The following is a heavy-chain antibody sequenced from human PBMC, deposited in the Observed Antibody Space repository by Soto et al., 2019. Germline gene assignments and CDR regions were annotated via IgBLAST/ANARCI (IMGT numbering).Heavy chain of an antibody. Sequence: PSETLSLSCTVACGSISGYYGSWIRKHPGKGLEWIGYIYYSGSTNYNPSLKSRVTISVDTSKNQFSLKLSSVTAADTAVYYCARQGYGEPYFYFDYWGQGTLVTVSS. CDR1: CGSISGYY. D-gene: IGHD3-10*01. V-gene: IGHV4-59*08. CDR3: ARQGYGEPYFYFDY. J-gene: IGHJ4*02. CDR2: IYYSGST.